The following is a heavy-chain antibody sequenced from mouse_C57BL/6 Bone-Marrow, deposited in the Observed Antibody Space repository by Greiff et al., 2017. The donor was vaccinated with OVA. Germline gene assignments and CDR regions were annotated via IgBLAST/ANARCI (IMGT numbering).Heavy chain of an antibody. J-gene: IGHJ2*01. D-gene: IGHD1-1*01. CDR2: ISDGGSYT. Sequence: EVKLMESGGGLVKPGGSLKLSCAASGFTFRSYAMSWVRQTPEKRLEWVATISDGGSYTYYPDNVKGRFTISRDNAKNNLYLQMSHLKSEDTAMYYCARGYGLDYWGQGTTLTVSS. CDR1: GFTFRSYA. V-gene: IGHV5-4*03. CDR3: ARGYGLDY.